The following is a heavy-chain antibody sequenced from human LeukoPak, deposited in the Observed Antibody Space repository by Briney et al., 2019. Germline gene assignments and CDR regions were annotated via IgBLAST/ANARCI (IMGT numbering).Heavy chain of an antibody. CDR3: ARDRSLTAFDY. CDR2: ISFDGSKK. CDR1: GFTFSSYG. V-gene: IGHV3-30*03. J-gene: IGHJ4*02. Sequence: GGSLRLSCAASGFTFSSYGMHWVRQAPGKGLEWVAFISFDGSKKYYADSVKGRLTVSRDNSKRTLYLQMNSLRAEDTAEYYCARDRSLTAFDYWGLGTLVTVSS. D-gene: IGHD5-18*01.